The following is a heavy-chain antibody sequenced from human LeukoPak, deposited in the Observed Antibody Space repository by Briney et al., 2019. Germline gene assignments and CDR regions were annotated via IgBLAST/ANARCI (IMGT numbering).Heavy chain of an antibody. CDR1: GFTFSRYD. V-gene: IGHV3-13*01. Sequence: GGSLRLSCAASGFTFSRYDMHWVRQATGKGLEWVSAIGPAADTYYSDSVKGRFTISRDNAKNSLYLQMNSLRAEDTAVYYCARDLGRRWYGDYGGRFDYWGQGTLVTVSS. CDR2: IGPAADT. J-gene: IGHJ4*02. D-gene: IGHD4-17*01. CDR3: ARDLGRRWYGDYGGRFDY.